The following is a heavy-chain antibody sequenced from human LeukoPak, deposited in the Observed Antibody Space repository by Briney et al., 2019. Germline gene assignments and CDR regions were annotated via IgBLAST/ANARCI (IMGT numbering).Heavy chain of an antibody. CDR3: ARIGNYYFDY. V-gene: IGHV4-4*02. CDR1: GGSISSGNW. Sequence: PSETLSLTCAVSGGSISSGNWWSWVRQPPGKGLEWIGEIYHSGSTNYNPSLKSRVTISVGKSKNQFSLKLTSVTAADTAVYYCARIGNYYFDYWGQGTLVTVSS. J-gene: IGHJ4*02. CDR2: IYHSGST. D-gene: IGHD1-1*01.